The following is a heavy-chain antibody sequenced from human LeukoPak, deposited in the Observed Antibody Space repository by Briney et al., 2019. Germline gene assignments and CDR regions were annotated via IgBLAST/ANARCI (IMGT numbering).Heavy chain of an antibody. CDR2: INPNSGGT. Sequence: ASVKVSRKASGYTFTGYYMHWVRQAPGQGLEWMGWINPNSGGTNYAQKFQGRVTMTRDTSISTAYMELSRLRSDDTAVYYCARDAREMATTVQPQPFDYWGQGTLVTVSS. J-gene: IGHJ4*02. D-gene: IGHD5-24*01. CDR1: GYTFTGYY. V-gene: IGHV1-2*02. CDR3: ARDAREMATTVQPQPFDY.